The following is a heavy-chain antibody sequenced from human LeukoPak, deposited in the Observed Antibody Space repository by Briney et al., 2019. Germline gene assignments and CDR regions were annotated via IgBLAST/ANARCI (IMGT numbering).Heavy chain of an antibody. V-gene: IGHV4-39*01. CDR2: IYYSGST. D-gene: IGHD4-17*01. CDR1: GGSISSSSYY. J-gene: IGHJ4*02. Sequence: SETLSLTCTVSGGSISSSSYYWGRIRHPPGKGLEWIGSIYYSGSTYYNPSLKSRVTISVDTSKNQFSLKLSSVTAADTAVYYCARLDDYVNYFDYWGQGTLVTVSS. CDR3: ARLDDYVNYFDY.